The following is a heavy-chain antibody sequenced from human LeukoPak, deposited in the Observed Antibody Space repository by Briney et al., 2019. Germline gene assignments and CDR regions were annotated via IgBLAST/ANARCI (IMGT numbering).Heavy chain of an antibody. D-gene: IGHD4-17*01. Sequence: KPSETLSLTCTVSGGSISSYYWSWIRQPPGKGLEWIGYMYYSGSTKYNPSLKSRVTISEDTSKNQFSLKLSSVTAADTAVFYCAREDPQTTVPEGLDVWGQGTTVTVSS. CDR2: MYYSGST. CDR3: AREDPQTTVPEGLDV. J-gene: IGHJ6*02. V-gene: IGHV4-59*12. CDR1: GGSISSYY.